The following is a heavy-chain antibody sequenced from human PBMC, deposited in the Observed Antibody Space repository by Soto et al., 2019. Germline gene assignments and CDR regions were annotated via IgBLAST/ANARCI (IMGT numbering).Heavy chain of an antibody. Sequence: PGGSLRLSCAVSGFNFSSYGMHWVRQAPGKGLEWVAVISYDGSHKASADSVKGRFAISRDNSKNTLFLQMNSLRVEDTAVYYCAKDIVKTSSWPADWGQGTLVTVSS. V-gene: IGHV3-30*18. CDR3: AKDIVKTSSWPAD. J-gene: IGHJ4*02. CDR1: GFNFSSYG. CDR2: ISYDGSHK. D-gene: IGHD2-2*01.